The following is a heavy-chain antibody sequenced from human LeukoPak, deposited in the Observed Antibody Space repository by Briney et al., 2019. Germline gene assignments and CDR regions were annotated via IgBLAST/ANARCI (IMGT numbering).Heavy chain of an antibody. CDR2: ISGSGDNNDNT. CDR3: AKSGSTSWYLDY. V-gene: IGHV3-23*01. CDR1: GFTFSSYA. J-gene: IGHJ4*02. Sequence: GGSLRLSCAASGFTFSSYAMSWVRRAPGKGLEWVSAISGSGDNNDNTYYADSVKGQFTISRDNSKNTLYLQMSSLRAEDAAVYYCAKSGSTSWYLDYWGQGTLVTVSS. D-gene: IGHD6-13*01.